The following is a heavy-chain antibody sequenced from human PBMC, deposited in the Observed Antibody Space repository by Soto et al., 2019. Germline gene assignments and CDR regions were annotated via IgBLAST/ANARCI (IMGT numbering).Heavy chain of an antibody. V-gene: IGHV1-3*01. J-gene: IGHJ5*02. Sequence: GASVKVSCKASGYTFTSYAMHWVRQAPGQRLEWMGWINAGNGNTKYSQKFQGRVTITRDTSASTAYMELSSLRSEDAAVYYCARTVLSSPLTRIAAASSFDPWGQGTLVTVSS. CDR1: GYTFTSYA. CDR3: ARTVLSSPLTRIAAASSFDP. D-gene: IGHD6-13*01. CDR2: INAGNGNT.